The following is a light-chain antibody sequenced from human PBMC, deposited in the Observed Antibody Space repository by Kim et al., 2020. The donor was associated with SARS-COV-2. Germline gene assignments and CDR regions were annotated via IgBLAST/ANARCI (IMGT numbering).Light chain of an antibody. CDR3: QQRDSWPPAVS. J-gene: IGKJ4*01. CDR2: DAS. Sequence: PGERASLSCRASQSIDTSLAWYQHRPGQAPRLLVYDASIRATGVPDRFSGSGSGTDFTLTISSLEPEDFSTYYCQQRDSWPPAVSFGGGTKVDIK. V-gene: IGKV3-11*01. CDR1: QSIDTS.